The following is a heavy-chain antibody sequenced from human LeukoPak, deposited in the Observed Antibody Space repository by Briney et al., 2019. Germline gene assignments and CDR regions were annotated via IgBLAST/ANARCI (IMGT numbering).Heavy chain of an antibody. CDR3: AKDKRWSYYYYYMDV. CDR1: GFSVSNYD. D-gene: IGHD4-23*01. CDR2: IRYDASNR. J-gene: IGHJ6*03. V-gene: IGHV3-30*02. Sequence: GGSLRLSCAASGFSVSNYDIHWVRQAPGKGLEWVAFIRYDASNRYYADSVKGRFTIFGDIPKNTLYLQMNSLRAEDTALYYCAKDKRWSYYYYYMDVWGKGTTVTISS.